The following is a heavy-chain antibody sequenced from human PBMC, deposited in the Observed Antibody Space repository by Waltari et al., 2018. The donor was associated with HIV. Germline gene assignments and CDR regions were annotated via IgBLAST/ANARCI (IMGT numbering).Heavy chain of an antibody. Sequence: EVQLVEFGGGLVQPGRSLRLSCAASGFTFDDYAMHWVRQAPGKGLEWVSSISWNSGSIGYADSVKGRFTISRDNAKNSLYLEMNSLRTEDTALYYCAKDMRGSGYDGVGYWGQGTLVTVSS. D-gene: IGHD5-12*01. J-gene: IGHJ4*02. CDR1: GFTFDDYA. CDR2: ISWNSGSI. CDR3: AKDMRGSGYDGVGY. V-gene: IGHV3-9*01.